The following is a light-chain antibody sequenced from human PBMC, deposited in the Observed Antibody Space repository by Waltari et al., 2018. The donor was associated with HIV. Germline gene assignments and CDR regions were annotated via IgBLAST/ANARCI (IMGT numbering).Light chain of an antibody. V-gene: IGKV2-28*01. Sequence: DIVMTQSPLSLPVTPGEPASISCWSSQSLLHRNGYNYLDWYLQKPGQSPQLLIYLGSNRASGVPDRFSGSGSGTYFTLKISRVEAEDVGVYYCMQALQTPFTFGPGTKVDIK. CDR2: LGS. J-gene: IGKJ3*01. CDR3: MQALQTPFT. CDR1: QSLLHRNGYNY.